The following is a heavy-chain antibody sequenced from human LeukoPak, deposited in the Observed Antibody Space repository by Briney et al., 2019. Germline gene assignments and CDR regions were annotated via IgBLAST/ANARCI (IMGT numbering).Heavy chain of an antibody. CDR1: GFTFSSYW. Sequence: EGSLRLSCAASGFTFSSYWMHWVRQAPGKGLVWVSRIISDGSITTYADSVKGRFTISRDNAKNTLYLQMNSLRAEDTAVYFFAKAEDVIRYFDWLLPGAYYYYYYMDVWGKGTTVTISS. V-gene: IGHV3-74*01. CDR2: IISDGSIT. D-gene: IGHD3-9*01. J-gene: IGHJ6*03. CDR3: AKAEDVIRYFDWLLPGAYYYYYYMDV.